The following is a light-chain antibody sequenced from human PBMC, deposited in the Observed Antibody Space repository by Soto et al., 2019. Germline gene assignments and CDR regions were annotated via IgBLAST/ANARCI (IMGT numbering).Light chain of an antibody. J-gene: IGKJ4*01. CDR2: GAS. CDR3: QQYYQLPVS. Sequence: EILMTQSPDTLSVSPGERVTLSCRASRTGSTRLAWYQHKPGQAPRLLISGASTGATGIPPGFRGSGSGTEFTLTVDTLQTEDIAMDYCQQYYQLPVSFDGGTNVEIK. V-gene: IGKV3-15*01. CDR1: RTGSTR.